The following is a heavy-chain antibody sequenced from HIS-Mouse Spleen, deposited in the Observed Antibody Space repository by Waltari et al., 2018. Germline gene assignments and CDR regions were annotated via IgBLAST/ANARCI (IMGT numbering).Heavy chain of an antibody. D-gene: IGHD6-13*01. Sequence: QLQLQESGPGLVKPSETLSLTCTVSGGSISSSSYYWGWIRQPPGKGLEWIGSIHYSWSTYYNPSLKSRVTISVDTSKNQFSLKLSSVTAADTAVYYCAREIPYSSSWYDWYFDLWGRGTLVTVSS. CDR3: AREIPYSSSWYDWYFDL. CDR1: GGSISSSSYY. CDR2: IHYSWST. J-gene: IGHJ2*01. V-gene: IGHV4-39*07.